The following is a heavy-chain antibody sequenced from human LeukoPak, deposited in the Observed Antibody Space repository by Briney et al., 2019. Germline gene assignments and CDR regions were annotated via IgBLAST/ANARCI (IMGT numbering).Heavy chain of an antibody. CDR3: ARPYDSRGYTYGMGV. V-gene: IGHV1-18*01. D-gene: IGHD3-22*01. J-gene: IGHJ6*02. CDR1: GYTFTSYG. CDR2: ISAYNGNT. Sequence: ASVKVSCKASGYTFTSYGISWVRQAPGQGLEWMGWISAYNGNTNYAQKLQGRVTMTTDTSTSTAYMELRSLRSEDTAVYYCARPYDSRGYTYGMGVWGQGTTVTVSS.